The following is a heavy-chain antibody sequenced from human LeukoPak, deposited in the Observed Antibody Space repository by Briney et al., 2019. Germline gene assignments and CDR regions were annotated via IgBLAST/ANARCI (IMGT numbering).Heavy chain of an antibody. J-gene: IGHJ5*02. CDR1: GFTFSSYG. V-gene: IGHV3-33*01. D-gene: IGHD3-22*01. Sequence: GRSLRLSCAASGFTFSSYGMHWVRQAPGKRLEWVAVIWYDGSNKYYADSVKGRFTISRDNSKNTLYLQMNSLRAEDTAVYYCARDSGYYYDSSGLDPWGQGTLVTVSS. CDR3: ARDSGYYYDSSGLDP. CDR2: IWYDGSNK.